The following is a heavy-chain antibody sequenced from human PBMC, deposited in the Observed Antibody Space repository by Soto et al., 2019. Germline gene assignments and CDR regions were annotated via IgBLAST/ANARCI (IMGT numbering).Heavy chain of an antibody. CDR2: ITFSSLYI. J-gene: IGHJ5*02. Sequence: EVQLVESGGGLVKPGQSLRLSCKASGFNFSAYGMSWVRQAPGKGLEWVSSITFSSLYIYYAESVRGRFVISRDDSKNSLFLQMDSLKTEDTAFYYCARSGDVAVGWFDPWGQGTQVTVSS. CDR1: GFNFSAYG. D-gene: IGHD3-10*01. CDR3: ARSGDVAVGWFDP. V-gene: IGHV3-21*02.